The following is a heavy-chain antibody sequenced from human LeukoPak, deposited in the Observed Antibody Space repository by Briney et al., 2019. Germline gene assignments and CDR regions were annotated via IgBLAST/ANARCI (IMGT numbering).Heavy chain of an antibody. CDR1: GFTFNTYS. CDR3: ARGEANWGTFDY. D-gene: IGHD7-27*01. CDR2: TCSSSSYI. V-gene: IGHV3-21*01. Sequence: GGSLRLSCAASGFTFNTYSMNWVRQAPGKGLEWVSSTCSSSSYIYYADSVKGRFTISRDNAKNSLYLQMNSLRADDTAVYYCARGEANWGTFDYWGQGTLVTVSS. J-gene: IGHJ4*02.